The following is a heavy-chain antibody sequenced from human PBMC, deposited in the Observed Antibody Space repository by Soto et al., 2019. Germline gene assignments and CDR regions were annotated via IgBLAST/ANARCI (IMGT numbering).Heavy chain of an antibody. J-gene: IGHJ4*02. V-gene: IGHV3-23*01. CDR3: AKISSSAYEY. CDR1: GFTFSNSA. CDR2: VTHNGGNT. Sequence: GGSLRLSCVASGFTFSNSAMTWLRQAPGKGLEWVSSVTHNGGNTFYTDSVKGRFTISRDNSKNTLYLQMNSLRVEDTATFYCAKISSSAYEYWGQGTLVTVSS. D-gene: IGHD6-25*01.